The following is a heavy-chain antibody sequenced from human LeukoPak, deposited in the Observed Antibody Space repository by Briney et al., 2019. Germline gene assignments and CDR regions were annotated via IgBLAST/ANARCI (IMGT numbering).Heavy chain of an antibody. CDR2: ISGSGGST. D-gene: IGHD2-21*01. CDR3: AKPPKHGTDY. V-gene: IGHV3-23*01. CDR1: GFSVITDY. J-gene: IGHJ4*02. Sequence: GGSLRLSCAASGFSVITDYMTWVRQAPGKGLEWVSAISGSGGSTYYADSVKGRFTISRDNSKNTLYLQMNSLRAEDTAVYYCAKPPKHGTDYWGQGTLVTVSS.